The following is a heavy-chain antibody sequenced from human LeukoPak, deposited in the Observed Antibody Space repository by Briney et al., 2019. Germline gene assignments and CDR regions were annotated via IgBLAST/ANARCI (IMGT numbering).Heavy chain of an antibody. CDR1: GGSFSGYY. D-gene: IGHD5-24*01. CDR2: IYTSGST. V-gene: IGHV4-59*10. CDR3: ARVGGFKRWLRYYFDY. Sequence: PSETLSLTCAVYGGSFSGYYWSWIRQPAGKGLEWIGRIYTSGSTNYNPSLKSRVTMSVDTSKNQFSLKLSSVTAADTAVYYCARVGGFKRWLRYYFDYWGQGTLVTVSS. J-gene: IGHJ4*02.